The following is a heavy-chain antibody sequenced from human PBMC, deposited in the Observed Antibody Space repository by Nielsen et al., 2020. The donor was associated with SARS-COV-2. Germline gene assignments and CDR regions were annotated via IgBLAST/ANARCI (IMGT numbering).Heavy chain of an antibody. CDR1: GFTFSNSA. D-gene: IGHD2-2*03. CDR3: AKDFHGSVADFFGN. V-gene: IGHV3-23*01. CDR2: ISGSGDRT. Sequence: GGSLRLSCTASGFTFSNSAMSWVRQTSGKGLEWVSSISGSGDRTDYADSVKGRVIISRDNSKNTLHLQMNSLRAEDTALYFCAKDFHGSVADFFGNWGQGTLVTASS. J-gene: IGHJ4*02.